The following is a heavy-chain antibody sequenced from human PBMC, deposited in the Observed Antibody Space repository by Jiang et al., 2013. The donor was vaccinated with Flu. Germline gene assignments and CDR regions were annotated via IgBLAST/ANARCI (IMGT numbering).Heavy chain of an antibody. V-gene: IGHV4-4*02. Sequence: GGVHRPVLTGGTWVRPVPTEKGPWSGLAKSIIMGATNYNPSLKSRVTILVDKSNMQVSLKMTSVTAADTAVYYCARDNKVGPTYYGLDVWGKGTTVTVSS. J-gene: IGHJ6*04. CDR3: ARDNKVGPTYYGLDV. CDR1: GGVHRPVLTG. CDR2: SIIMGAT. D-gene: IGHD1-26*01.